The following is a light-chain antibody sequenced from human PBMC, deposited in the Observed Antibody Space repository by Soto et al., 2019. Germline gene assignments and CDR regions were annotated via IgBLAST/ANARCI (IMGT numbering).Light chain of an antibody. CDR3: CSDSRSDALL. J-gene: IGLJ2*01. Sequence: QSALTQPRSVSGSPGESVTISCSGTTSDVGSYNYVSWYQQYPGKAPKVMIYDVSERPSEVPVRFSGSKSGNTASLTISGLQAEDEAEYFCCSDSRSDALLFGGGTKLTVL. V-gene: IGLV2-11*01. CDR2: DVS. CDR1: TSDVGSYNY.